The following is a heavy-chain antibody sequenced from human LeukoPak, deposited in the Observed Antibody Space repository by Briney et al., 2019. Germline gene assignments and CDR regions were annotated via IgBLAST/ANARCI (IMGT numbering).Heavy chain of an antibody. CDR2: IRRKANGGTT. V-gene: IGHV3-49*04. CDR1: GFTFGDYA. CDR3: TSGLYYDSWSDLFDY. Sequence: GGFPRLSCTASGFTFGDYAMSWVRQAPGKGPEWVGFIRRKANGGTTEYAASVKGRFTISRDDSKSIAYLQMNSLKTEDTAVYYCTSGLYYDSWSDLFDYWGQGTLVTVSS. J-gene: IGHJ4*02. D-gene: IGHD3-3*01.